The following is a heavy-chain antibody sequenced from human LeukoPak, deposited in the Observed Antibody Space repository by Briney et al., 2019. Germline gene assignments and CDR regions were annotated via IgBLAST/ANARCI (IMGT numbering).Heavy chain of an antibody. J-gene: IGHJ4*02. CDR1: GFTFSSYA. CDR2: ISGSSSYI. D-gene: IGHD5-18*01. V-gene: IGHV3-21*01. CDR3: ARDEDTAMALFDY. Sequence: PGGSLRLSCAASGFTFSSYAMSWVRQAPGKGLEWVSAISGSSSYIYYADSVKGRFTISRDNAKNSLYLQMNSLRAEDTAVYYCARDEDTAMALFDYWGQGTLVTVSS.